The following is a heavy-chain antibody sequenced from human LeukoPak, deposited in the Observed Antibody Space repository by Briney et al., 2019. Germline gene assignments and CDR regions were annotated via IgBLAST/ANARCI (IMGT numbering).Heavy chain of an antibody. CDR1: GFTFSSYT. J-gene: IGHJ5*02. CDR2: ISSSSSYI. Sequence: GGSLRLSCAASGFTFSSYTMNWVRQAPGKGLEWVSSISSSSSYIYYADSVKGRFTISRDNAKNSLYLQMNSLRAEDTALYYCAKDMGAFYYGSGSYFGFDPWGQGTLVTVSS. CDR3: AKDMGAFYYGSGSYFGFDP. D-gene: IGHD3-10*01. V-gene: IGHV3-21*04.